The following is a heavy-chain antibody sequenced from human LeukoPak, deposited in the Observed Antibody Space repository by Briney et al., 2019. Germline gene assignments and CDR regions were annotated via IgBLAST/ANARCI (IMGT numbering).Heavy chain of an antibody. D-gene: IGHD2-21*02. CDR1: GYTFTSYG. CDR2: IIPILGIP. CDR3: ATEAIVVVTARDYWYFDL. V-gene: IGHV1-69*04. Sequence: SVKVSCKASGYTFTSYGISWVRQAPGQGLEWMGRIIPILGIPNYAQKFQGRVTITADKSTTTAYMELSSLRSEDTAVYYCATEAIVVVTARDYWYFDLWGRGTLVTVSS. J-gene: IGHJ2*01.